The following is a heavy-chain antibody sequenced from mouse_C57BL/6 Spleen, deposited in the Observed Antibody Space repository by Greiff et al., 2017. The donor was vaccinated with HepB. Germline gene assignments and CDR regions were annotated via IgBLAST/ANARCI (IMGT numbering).Heavy chain of an antibody. CDR3: TRRHYYGSSYQYFDV. J-gene: IGHJ1*03. V-gene: IGHV1-15*01. CDR2: IDPETGGT. Sequence: VQLQQSGAELVRPGASVTLSCKASGYTFTDYEMHWVKQTPVHGLEWIGAIDPETGGTAYNQKFKGKAILTADKSSSTAYMELRSLTSEDSAVYYCTRRHYYGSSYQYFDVWGTGTTVTVSS. D-gene: IGHD1-1*01. CDR1: GYTFTDYE.